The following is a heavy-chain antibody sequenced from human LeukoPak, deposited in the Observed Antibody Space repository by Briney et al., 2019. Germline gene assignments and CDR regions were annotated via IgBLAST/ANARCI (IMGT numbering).Heavy chain of an antibody. Sequence: SETLSLTCAVYGGSFSGYYWSWIRQPPGKGLEWIGEINHSGSTNYNPSLRSRVTISVDTSKNQFSLKLSSVTAADTAVYYCVRGNGSLVVRYFDYWGQGTLVTVSS. CDR3: VRGNGSLVVRYFDY. V-gene: IGHV4-34*01. J-gene: IGHJ4*02. CDR2: INHSGST. D-gene: IGHD2-2*01. CDR1: GGSFSGYY.